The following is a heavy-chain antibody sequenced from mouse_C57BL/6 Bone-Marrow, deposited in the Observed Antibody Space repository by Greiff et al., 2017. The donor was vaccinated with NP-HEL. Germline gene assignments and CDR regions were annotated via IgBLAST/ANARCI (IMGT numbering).Heavy chain of an antibody. CDR3: ARRAWDGGYFDV. CDR1: GYTFTDYN. Sequence: VQLKESGPELVKPGASVKIPCKASGYTFTDYNMDWVKQSHGKSLEWIGDINPNNGGTIYNQKFKGKATLTVDKSSSTAYMELRSLTSEDTAVYYCARRAWDGGYFDVWGTGTTVTVSS. J-gene: IGHJ1*03. D-gene: IGHD4-1*01. V-gene: IGHV1-18*01. CDR2: INPNNGGT.